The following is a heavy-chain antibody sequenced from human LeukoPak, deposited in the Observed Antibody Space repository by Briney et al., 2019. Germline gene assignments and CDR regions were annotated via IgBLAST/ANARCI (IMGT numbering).Heavy chain of an antibody. Sequence: GGSLRLSCAASGFTFSSYGMHWVRQAPGKGLEWVAFIRYDGSNKYYADSVKGRFTISRDNSKNTLYLQMNSLRAEDTAVYYCAKSPEYCSSTSCHGGYFQHWGQGTLVTVSS. J-gene: IGHJ1*01. CDR1: GFTFSSYG. D-gene: IGHD2-2*01. V-gene: IGHV3-30*02. CDR2: IRYDGSNK. CDR3: AKSPEYCSSTSCHGGYFQH.